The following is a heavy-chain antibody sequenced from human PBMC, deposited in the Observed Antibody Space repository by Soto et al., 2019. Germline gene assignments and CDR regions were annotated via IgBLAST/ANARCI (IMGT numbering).Heavy chain of an antibody. CDR2: IIPIFGTA. D-gene: IGHD2-15*01. Sequence: QVQLVQSGAEVKKPGSSVKVSCKASGGTFSSYAISWVRQAPGQGLEWMGGIIPIFGTANYAQKFQGRVTITADESTSTDYMELSSLRSEDTAVYYCATTACSGGSCYSGFDYWGQGTLVTVSS. CDR3: ATTACSGGSCYSGFDY. V-gene: IGHV1-69*01. CDR1: GGTFSSYA. J-gene: IGHJ4*02.